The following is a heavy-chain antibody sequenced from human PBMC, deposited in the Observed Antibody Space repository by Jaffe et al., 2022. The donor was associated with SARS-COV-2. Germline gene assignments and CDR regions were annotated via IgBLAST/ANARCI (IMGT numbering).Heavy chain of an antibody. Sequence: EVQLLESGGGLVQPGGSLRLSCAASGFTFSSYAMSWVRQAPGKGLEWVSAISGSGGSTYYADSVKGRFTISRDNSKNTLYLQMNSLRAEDTAVYYCAKAGSTSCSRGCYYYGMDVWGQGTTVTVSS. CDR1: GFTFSSYA. CDR3: AKAGSTSCSRGCYYYGMDV. D-gene: IGHD2-2*01. CDR2: ISGSGGST. V-gene: IGHV3-23*01. J-gene: IGHJ6*02.